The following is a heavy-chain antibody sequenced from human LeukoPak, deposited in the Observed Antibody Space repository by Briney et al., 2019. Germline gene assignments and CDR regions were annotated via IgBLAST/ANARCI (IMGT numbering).Heavy chain of an antibody. J-gene: IGHJ1*01. D-gene: IGHD3-3*01. V-gene: IGHV1-18*01. CDR2: ISAYNGNT. CDR3: ATPYYDFWSGYYTEYFQH. Sequence: GASVKVSCKASGYTFTSYGISWVRQAPGQGLEWMGWISAYNGNTNYAQKLQGRVTMTTDTSTSTAYMELRSLRSDDTAVYYCATPYYDFWSGYYTEYFQHWGQGTLVTVSS. CDR1: GYTFTSYG.